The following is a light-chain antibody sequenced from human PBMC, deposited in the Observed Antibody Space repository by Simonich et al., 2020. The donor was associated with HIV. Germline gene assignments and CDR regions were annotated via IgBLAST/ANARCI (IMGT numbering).Light chain of an antibody. J-gene: IGKJ1*01. V-gene: IGKV3D-20*01. CDR3: QQYGSSPT. Sequence: EIVLTQSPGTLSLSPGERATLSVRASQSVSSSYLAWYQQKPGLAPRLLIYDASSRATGIPDRFSGSGSGTDFTLTISRLEPEDFAVYYCQQYGSSPTFGQGTKVEIK. CDR1: QSVSSSY. CDR2: DAS.